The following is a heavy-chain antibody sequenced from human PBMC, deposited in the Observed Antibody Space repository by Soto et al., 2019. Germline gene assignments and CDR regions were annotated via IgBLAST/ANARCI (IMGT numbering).Heavy chain of an antibody. J-gene: IGHJ4*02. CDR1: GGSFSGYY. D-gene: IGHD3-10*01. Sequence: SETLSLTCAVYGGSFSGYYWSWIRQPPGKGLEWIGEINHSGSTNYNPSLKSRVTISVDTSKNQLSLKLSSVTAADTAVYYCAIEGVRGVMCGFDYWGQGTPVPVYS. V-gene: IGHV4-34*01. CDR2: INHSGST. CDR3: AIEGVRGVMCGFDY.